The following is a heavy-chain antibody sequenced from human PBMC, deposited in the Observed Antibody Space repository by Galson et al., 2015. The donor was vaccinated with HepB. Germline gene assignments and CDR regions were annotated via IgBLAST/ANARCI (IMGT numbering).Heavy chain of an antibody. J-gene: IGHJ6*02. V-gene: IGHV3-74*01. CDR1: GFTFSSYW. CDR2: INSDGSST. CDR3: ARVSYYYYYYGMDV. Sequence: SLRLSCAASGFTFSSYWMHWVRQAPGKGLVWVSRINSDGSSTSYADSVKGRFTISRDNAKNTLYLQINSLRAEDTAVYYCARVSYYYYYYGMDVWGQGTTVTVSS.